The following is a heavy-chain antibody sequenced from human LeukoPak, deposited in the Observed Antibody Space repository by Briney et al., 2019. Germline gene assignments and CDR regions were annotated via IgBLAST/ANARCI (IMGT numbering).Heavy chain of an antibody. CDR1: GYTFTSYG. CDR2: ISAYNGNT. J-gene: IGHJ5*02. CDR3: ARDRVTGTTRLFDP. V-gene: IGHV1-18*01. Sequence: ASVKVSCKASGYTFTSYGISWVRQAPGQGLERMGWISAYNGNTNYAQKFQGRVTMTTDTSTSTAYMELRSLRYDDTAVYYCARDRVTGTTRLFDPWGQGTLVTVSS. D-gene: IGHD1-7*01.